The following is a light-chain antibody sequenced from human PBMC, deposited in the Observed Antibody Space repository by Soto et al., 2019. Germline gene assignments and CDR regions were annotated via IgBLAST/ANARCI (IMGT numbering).Light chain of an antibody. CDR3: QQHSHWPPWT. Sequence: EIVLTQSPGTLSLSPGERATLSCRASQSVSNNYLAWYQQKPGQAPRLLIYGASNRATGIPDRFSGSGSGTDFTLTISRLEPEDFAVYYCQQHSHWPPWTFGQGTRVEIQ. CDR1: QSVSNNY. CDR2: GAS. V-gene: IGKV3D-20*02. J-gene: IGKJ1*01.